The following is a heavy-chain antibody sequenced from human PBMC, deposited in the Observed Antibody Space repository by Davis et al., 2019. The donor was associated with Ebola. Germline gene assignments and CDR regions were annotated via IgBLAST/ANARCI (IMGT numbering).Heavy chain of an antibody. CDR2: INSSSSYI. Sequence: PWESLSLSCAASGFTFSSYSMNWVRQAPGKGLEWVSSINSSSSYIYSADSVKGRFTISRDNAKNSLYLQMNSLRDEDTAVYYCARVFRGQQLNFHYWGQGTLVTVSS. D-gene: IGHD3-10*01. V-gene: IGHV3-21*01. J-gene: IGHJ4*02. CDR1: GFTFSSYS. CDR3: ARVFRGQQLNFHY.